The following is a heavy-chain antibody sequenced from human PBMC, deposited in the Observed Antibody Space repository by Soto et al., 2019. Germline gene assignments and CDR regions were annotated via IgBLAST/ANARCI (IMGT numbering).Heavy chain of an antibody. D-gene: IGHD3-10*01. CDR2: ISVHNGNT. CDR1: GYTFTSYG. V-gene: IGHV1-18*01. CDR3: ARDTMVTTNWFAP. J-gene: IGHJ5*02. Sequence: QVQLEQSGAEVKKPGASVKVSCKASGYTFTSYGISWVRQAPGQGLEWMGWISVHNGNTDYAQKLQGRVTMTADTSTSTAYMELRSLSSDDTAVYYCARDTMVTTNWFAPWGQGTLVTVSS.